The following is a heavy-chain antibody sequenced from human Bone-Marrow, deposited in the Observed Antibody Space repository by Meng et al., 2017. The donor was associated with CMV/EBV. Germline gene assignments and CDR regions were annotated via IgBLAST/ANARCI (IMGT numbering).Heavy chain of an antibody. J-gene: IGHJ3*02. CDR1: GFTFSSYD. Sequence: GGSLRLSCAACGFTFSSYDMHWVRQATGKGLEWVSAIGTAGDTYYPGSVKGQFTISRENAKNSLYLQMNSLRAGDTAVYYCARDLSGETDPYCGGDCSAFDIWGQGTMVTVSS. V-gene: IGHV3-13*03. CDR3: ARDLSGETDPYCGGDCSAFDI. D-gene: IGHD2-21*02. CDR2: IGTAGDT.